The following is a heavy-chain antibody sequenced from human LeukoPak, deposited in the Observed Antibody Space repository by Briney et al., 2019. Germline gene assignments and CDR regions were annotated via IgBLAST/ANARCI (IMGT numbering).Heavy chain of an antibody. CDR1: GGSFSGYY. D-gene: IGHD5-18*01. CDR3: ARAPRGYSYGYTYYYYYMDV. V-gene: IGHV4-59*01. Sequence: SETLSLTCAVYGGSFSGYYWSWIRQPPGKGLEWIGYIHYSGSTNYNPSLKSRVTISVDTSKNQFSLKLSSVTAADTAVYYCARAPRGYSYGYTYYYYYMDVWGKGTTVTVSS. CDR2: IHYSGST. J-gene: IGHJ6*03.